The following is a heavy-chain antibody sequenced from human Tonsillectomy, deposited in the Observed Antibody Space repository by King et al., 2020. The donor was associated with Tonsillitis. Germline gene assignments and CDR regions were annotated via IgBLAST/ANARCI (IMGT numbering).Heavy chain of an antibody. Sequence: QVQLQESGPGLVKPSETVSLTCTVSGGSISSIGDYWAWIRQPPGKGPEWIGSIYYSGSTYYNPSLKSRVTISVDTSKNQFSVKLSSVTAADTAVYFCARHPYNWNFEFWGQGTLVTVSS. V-gene: IGHV4-39*01. J-gene: IGHJ4*02. CDR2: IYYSGST. CDR3: ARHPYNWNFEF. D-gene: IGHD1-20*01. CDR1: GGSISSIGDY.